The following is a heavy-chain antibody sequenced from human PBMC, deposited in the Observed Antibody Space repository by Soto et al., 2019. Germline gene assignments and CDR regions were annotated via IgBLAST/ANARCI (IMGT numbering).Heavy chain of an antibody. D-gene: IGHD2-2*01. CDR2: IYYSGST. CDR1: GGSISSGDYY. Sequence: SETLSLTCTVSGGSISSGDYYWSWIRQPPGKGLEWIGYIYYSGSTYYNPSLKSRVTISVDTSKNQFSLKLSSVTAADTAVYYCAREGVVVPAAADYWGQGTLVTVSS. V-gene: IGHV4-30-4*01. J-gene: IGHJ4*02. CDR3: AREGVVVPAAADY.